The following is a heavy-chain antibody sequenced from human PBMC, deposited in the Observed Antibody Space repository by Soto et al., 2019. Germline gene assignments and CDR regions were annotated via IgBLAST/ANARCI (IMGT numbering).Heavy chain of an antibody. D-gene: IGHD6-19*01. CDR3: AYSPGWYRHDL. J-gene: IGHJ3*01. CDR2: MLHSGTT. CDR1: GDSISSPKW. Sequence: QAQLQESGPGLVKPSGTLSLTCAVSGDSISSPKWWTWVRQPPGKGLEWIGDMLHSGTTNYNPSLKSRVTISVDKSKNQFSLNLYSVTAADTAVYYCAYSPGWYRHDLWGPGTLVIVSS. V-gene: IGHV4-4*02.